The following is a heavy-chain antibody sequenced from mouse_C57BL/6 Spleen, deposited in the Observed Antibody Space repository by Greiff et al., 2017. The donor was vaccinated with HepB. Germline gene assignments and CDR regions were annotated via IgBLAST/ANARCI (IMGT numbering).Heavy chain of an antibody. CDR2: IDPEDGET. CDR1: GFNIKDYY. V-gene: IGHV14-2*01. CDR3: ARWDGNYVFAY. Sequence: EVQLQQSGAELVKPGASVKLSCTASGFNIKDYYMHWVKQRTEQGLEWIGRIDPEDGETKYAQKFQGKATITADTSSNTAYLQLSSLTSEDTAVYYCARWDGNYVFAYWGQGTLVTVSA. J-gene: IGHJ3*01. D-gene: IGHD2-1*01.